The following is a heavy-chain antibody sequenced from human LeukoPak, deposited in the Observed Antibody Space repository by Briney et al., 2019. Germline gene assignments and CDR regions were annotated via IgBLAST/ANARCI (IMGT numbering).Heavy chain of an antibody. D-gene: IGHD1-26*01. CDR1: GGTFNSYA. V-gene: IGHV1-69*06. CDR3: AREDDTGRYMGDDAFDI. J-gene: IGHJ3*02. Sequence: SVKVSCKASGGTFNSYAISWVRQAPGQGLEWMGGIIPMSDTANYPQKFRGRLTIPADIPTSTVYMELSSLRSEDTAVYYCAREDDTGRYMGDDAFDIWGQGTMVTVSS. CDR2: IIPMSDTA.